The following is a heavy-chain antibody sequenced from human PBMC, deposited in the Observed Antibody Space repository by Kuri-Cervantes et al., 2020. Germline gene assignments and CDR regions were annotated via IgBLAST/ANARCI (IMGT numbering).Heavy chain of an antibody. J-gene: IGHJ4*02. D-gene: IGHD6-19*01. CDR1: GGSISSSTYF. Sequence: GSLRLSCTVSGGSISSSTYFWGWIRQPPGKGLEWIGSIYYSGTTYYNPSLKSRVTISLDTSKNQFSLKLSSVTAADTAVYYCARKTYSNRGWYNYWGQGTLVTVSS. CDR2: IYYSGTT. V-gene: IGHV4-39*01. CDR3: ARKTYSNRGWYNY.